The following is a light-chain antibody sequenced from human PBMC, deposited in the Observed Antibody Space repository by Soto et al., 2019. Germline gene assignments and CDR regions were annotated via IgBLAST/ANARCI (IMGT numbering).Light chain of an antibody. Sequence: EIALTQSPGTLSLSPGERATLSCRASQSVSSYLAWYQQKPGQAPRLLISGASTRAAGIPDRFRGSGSGTDFTLTISRLEPEDSAVYYCQQYGSSPTWTFGQGTKVDIK. CDR2: GAS. V-gene: IGKV3-20*01. CDR1: QSVSSY. J-gene: IGKJ1*01. CDR3: QQYGSSPTWT.